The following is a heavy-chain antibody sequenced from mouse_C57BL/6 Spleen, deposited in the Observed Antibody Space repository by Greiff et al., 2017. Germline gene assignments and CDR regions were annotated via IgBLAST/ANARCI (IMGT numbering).Heavy chain of an antibody. CDR1: GFNIKDDY. J-gene: IGHJ3*01. CDR2: LDPENGDT. D-gene: IGHD2-3*01. CDR3: TTGYGYYAAD. V-gene: IGHV14-4*01. Sequence: EVQLQQSGAELVRPGASVKLSCTASGFNIKDDYMHWVKQRPEQGLEWIGWLDPENGDTEYASKFQGKATITADTSSNTAYLQLSSLTSEDTAVYYCTTGYGYYAADWGQGTLVTVSA.